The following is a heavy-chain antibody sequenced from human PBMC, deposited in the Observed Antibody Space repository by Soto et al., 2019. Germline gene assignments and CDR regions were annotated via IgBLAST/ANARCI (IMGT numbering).Heavy chain of an antibody. CDR1: GFTFSSYS. CDR3: ARDLYSSSARYFDY. CDR2: ISSSSGYL. J-gene: IGHJ4*02. D-gene: IGHD6-6*01. Sequence: EVQLVESGGGLVKPGGSLRLSCAASGFTFSSYSMNWVRQAPGKGLGWVSSISSSSGYLYNEDSVKGRFTISRDNAKNSLYLQMNSLRAEDTAVYYCARDLYSSSARYFDYWGQGTLVTVSS. V-gene: IGHV3-21*01.